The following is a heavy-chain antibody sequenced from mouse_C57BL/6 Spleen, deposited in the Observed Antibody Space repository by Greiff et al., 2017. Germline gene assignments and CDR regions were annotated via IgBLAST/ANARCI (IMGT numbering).Heavy chain of an antibody. J-gene: IGHJ1*03. CDR3: TRRYYGDWYFDV. V-gene: IGHV1-15*01. CDR1: GYTFTDYE. CDR2: IDPETGGT. D-gene: IGHD1-1*01. Sequence: QVQLQQSGAELVRPGASVTLSCKASGYTFTDYEMHWVKQTPVHGLEWIGAIDPETGGTAYNQKFKGKAIVTADKSSSTAYMELRSLTSEDSAVYYCTRRYYGDWYFDVWGTGTTVTVSS.